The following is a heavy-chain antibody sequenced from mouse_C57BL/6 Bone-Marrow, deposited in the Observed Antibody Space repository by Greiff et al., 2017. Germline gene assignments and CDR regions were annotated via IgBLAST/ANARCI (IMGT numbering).Heavy chain of an antibody. CDR1: GYSFTDYN. CDR2: INPNYGTT. D-gene: IGHD2-2*01. J-gene: IGHJ4*01. V-gene: IGHV1-39*01. Sequence: VQLQQSGPELVKPGASVKISCKASGYSFTDYNMNWVKQSNGKSLEWIGVINPNYGTTSYNQKFQGKATLTVDQSSSTAYMQLNSLTSEDSAVYSGARGYAYDYAMDHGGQGTAVTVSS. CDR3: ARGYAYDYAMDH.